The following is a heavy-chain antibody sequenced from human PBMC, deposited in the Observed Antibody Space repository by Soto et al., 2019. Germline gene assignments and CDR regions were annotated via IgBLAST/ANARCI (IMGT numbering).Heavy chain of an antibody. CDR2: IYYSGST. J-gene: IGHJ6*03. CDR3: ARQAPSYDFWSGYPQGYMDV. V-gene: IGHV4-59*08. D-gene: IGHD3-3*01. CDR1: GGSISSYY. Sequence: SETLSLTCTVSGGSISSYYWSWIRQPPGKGLEWIGYIYYSGSTNYNPSLKSRVTISVDTSKNQFSLKLSSVTAADTAVYYCARQAPSYDFWSGYPQGYMDVWGKGTTVTVSS.